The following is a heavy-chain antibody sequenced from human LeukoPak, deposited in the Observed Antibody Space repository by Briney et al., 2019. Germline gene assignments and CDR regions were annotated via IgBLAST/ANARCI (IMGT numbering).Heavy chain of an antibody. CDR1: GGSISSYY. CDR2: NYYSGST. CDR3: ARTQLAYCGGDCYSNYFDY. J-gene: IGHJ4*02. Sequence: SETLSLTCTVSGGSISSYYWSWIRQPPGKGLEWIGYNYYSGSTNYNAPLKSRVTISVDTSKNQFSLKLSSVTAADTAVYYCARTQLAYCGGDCYSNYFDYWGQGTLVTVSP. D-gene: IGHD2-21*02. V-gene: IGHV4-59*01.